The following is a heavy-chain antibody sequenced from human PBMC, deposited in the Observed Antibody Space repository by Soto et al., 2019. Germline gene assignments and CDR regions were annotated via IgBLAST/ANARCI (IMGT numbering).Heavy chain of an antibody. V-gene: IGHV3-15*07. CDR3: TRIRSSSWSDY. CDR2: IKSKADGGTT. D-gene: IGHD6-13*01. J-gene: IGHJ4*02. CDR1: GFTFNNAW. Sequence: EVQLVESGGGLVKAGGSLRLSCAVSGFTFNNAWMNWVRQAPGKGLEWVGRIKSKADGGTTDYAAPVKGRFTISREDSENMLYLQMNSLKIEDTAVYYCTRIRSSSWSDYWGQGALVTVSS.